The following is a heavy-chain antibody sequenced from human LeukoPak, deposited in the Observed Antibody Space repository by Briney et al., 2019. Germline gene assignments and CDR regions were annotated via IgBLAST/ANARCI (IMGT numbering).Heavy chain of an antibody. V-gene: IGHV5-51*01. J-gene: IGHJ4*02. CDR1: GYSFTNYW. CDR3: ARPHTSSRPPSWEY. CDR2: INPGDSDT. Sequence: GESLKISCKGSGYSFTNYWIGWVRQMPGKGLEWMGIINPGDSDTRYSPSFQGQVTISVDKSISTAYLQWSSLKASDTAMYYCARPHTSSRPPSWEYWGQGALVTISS. D-gene: IGHD6-13*01.